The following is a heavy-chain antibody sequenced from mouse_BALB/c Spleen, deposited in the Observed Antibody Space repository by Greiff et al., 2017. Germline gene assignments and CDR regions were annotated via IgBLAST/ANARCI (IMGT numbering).Heavy chain of an antibody. D-gene: IGHD2-4*01. J-gene: IGHJ3*01. CDR1: GFTFSSYG. CDR3: ARLEDYDGAWFAY. Sequence: EVHLVESGGDLVKPGGSLKLSCAASGFTFSSYGMSWVRQTPDKRLEWVATISSGGSYTYYPDSVKGRFTISRDNAKNTLYLQMSSLKSEDTAMYYCARLEDYDGAWFAYWGQGTLVTVSA. CDR2: ISSGGSYT. V-gene: IGHV5-6*01.